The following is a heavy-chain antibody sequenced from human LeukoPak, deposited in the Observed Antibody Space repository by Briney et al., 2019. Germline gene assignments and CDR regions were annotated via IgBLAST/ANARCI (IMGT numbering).Heavy chain of an antibody. CDR3: ATYYYDSSGYPFDY. CDR1: GGSISSSSYY. Sequence: SETLSLTCTVSGGSISSSSYYWGWIRQPPGKGLEWILSIYDNGRTDYTPSLRGRVTVSLDSSKNQFSLKLSSVTAAHTAVYYCATYYYDSSGYPFDYWGQGTLVTVSS. J-gene: IGHJ4*02. CDR2: IYDNGRT. D-gene: IGHD3-22*01. V-gene: IGHV4-39*01.